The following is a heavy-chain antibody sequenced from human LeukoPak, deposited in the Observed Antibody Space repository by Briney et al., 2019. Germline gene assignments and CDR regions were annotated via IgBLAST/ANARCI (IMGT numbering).Heavy chain of an antibody. D-gene: IGHD4-23*01. V-gene: IGHV4-59*01. CDR3: ARGWDDYGGNPLDY. CDR1: GGSISSYY. Sequence: SETLSLTCTVSGGSISSYYWSWIRQPPGKGLEWIGYIYYSGSTNYNPSPKSRVTISVDTSKNQFSLKLSSVTAADTAVYYCARGWDDYGGNPLDYWGQGTLVTVSS. CDR2: IYYSGST. J-gene: IGHJ4*02.